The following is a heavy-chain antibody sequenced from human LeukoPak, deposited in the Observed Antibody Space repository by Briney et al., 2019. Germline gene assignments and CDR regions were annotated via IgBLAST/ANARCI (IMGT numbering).Heavy chain of an antibody. V-gene: IGHV4-59*01. Sequence: SETLSLTCTVSGGSISSYYWSWIRQPPGKGLEWIGYIYYSGSTNYNPSLKSRVTISVDTSKNQFSLKLSSVTAADTAVYYCAREIVARELYYFDYWGQGTLVTVSS. D-gene: IGHD1-26*01. J-gene: IGHJ4*02. CDR1: GGSISSYY. CDR2: IYYSGST. CDR3: AREIVARELYYFDY.